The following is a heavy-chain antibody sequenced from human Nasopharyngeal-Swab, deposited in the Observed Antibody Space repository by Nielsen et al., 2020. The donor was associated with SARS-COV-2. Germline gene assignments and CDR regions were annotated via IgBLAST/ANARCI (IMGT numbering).Heavy chain of an antibody. D-gene: IGHD4-17*01. J-gene: IGHJ4*02. CDR3: AKSGAVTTPIDY. CDR1: GCTFSSYA. Sequence: GGSLRRSCAASGCTFSSYAMSWVRQAPGKGLEWVSVISGSGGSTYYADSVKGRFTISRDNSKNTLYLQMNSLRAEDTAVYYCAKSGAVTTPIDYWGQGTLVTVSS. CDR2: ISGSGGST. V-gene: IGHV3-23*01.